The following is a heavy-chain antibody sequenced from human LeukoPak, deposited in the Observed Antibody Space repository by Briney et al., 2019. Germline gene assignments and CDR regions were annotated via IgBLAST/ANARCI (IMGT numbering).Heavy chain of an antibody. CDR1: GFTFDNFA. CDR3: TRSTGWYNYFDY. CDR2: ISWNSGSI. D-gene: IGHD6-19*01. J-gene: IGHJ4*02. Sequence: GGSLRLSCAASGFTFDNFAMHWVRQAPGKGLEWVSGISWNSGSIDYVDSVKGRFTISRDNAKNSLYLQMNSLRPEDAASYYCTRSTGWYNYFDYWGQGTLVTVSS. V-gene: IGHV3-9*01.